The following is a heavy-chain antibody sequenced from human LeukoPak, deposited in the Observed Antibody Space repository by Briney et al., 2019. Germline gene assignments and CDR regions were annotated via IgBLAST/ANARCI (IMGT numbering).Heavy chain of an antibody. CDR3: ARDRCDGDCRDWDF. V-gene: IGHV3-23*01. CDR2: ISGSGGST. D-gene: IGHD2-21*02. Sequence: GGSLRLACAASGFTFNSYAMSWVSQAPGKGLEWVTAISGSGGSTYYADSVKGRFTISRDNAKNLLYLQMISLRAEDTAVYYCARDRCDGDCRDWDFWGQGTLVTVSS. CDR1: GFTFNSYA. J-gene: IGHJ4*02.